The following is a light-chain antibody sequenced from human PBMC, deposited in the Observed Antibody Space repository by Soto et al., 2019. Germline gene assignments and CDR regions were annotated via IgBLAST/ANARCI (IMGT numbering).Light chain of an antibody. CDR3: CSYAGSYTFERV. CDR1: SSDVGGYNY. CDR2: DVS. Sequence: QSALTQPRSVSGSPGQSVTISCTGTSSDVGGYNYFSWYQQHPGKATKLMIYDVSKRPSGVPDRFSGSKSGNTASLTISGLQAEDEADYYCCSYAGSYTFERVFGGGTKLTVL. J-gene: IGLJ3*02. V-gene: IGLV2-11*01.